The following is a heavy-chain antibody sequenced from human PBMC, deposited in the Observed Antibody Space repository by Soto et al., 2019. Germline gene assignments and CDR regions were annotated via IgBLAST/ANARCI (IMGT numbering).Heavy chain of an antibody. Sequence: PSETLSLTCSVSGGSISGSYWSWIRQSPGKGLEWLGYVYYTGSTNYSPSLRSRVSISVDTSKNEFSLRLSSVIAADTAVYFCARSVAVPGAHIDYWGQGTQVTVSS. CDR3: ARSVAVPGAHIDY. V-gene: IGHV4-59*01. CDR2: VYYTGST. J-gene: IGHJ4*02. D-gene: IGHD6-19*01. CDR1: GGSISGSY.